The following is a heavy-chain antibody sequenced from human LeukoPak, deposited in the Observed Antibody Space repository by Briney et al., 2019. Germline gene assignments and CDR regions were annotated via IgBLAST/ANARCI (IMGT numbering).Heavy chain of an antibody. D-gene: IGHD5-24*01. CDR3: ARGDGGGDAFDI. CDR2: INHSGST. CDR1: GGSFSGYY. V-gene: IGHV4-34*01. J-gene: IGHJ3*02. Sequence: KPSETLSLTCAVYGGSFSGYYWSWIRQPPGKGLEWIGEINHSGSTNYNPSLKSRVTISVHTSKNQFSLKLSSVTAADTAVYYCARGDGGGDAFDIWGQGTMVTVSS.